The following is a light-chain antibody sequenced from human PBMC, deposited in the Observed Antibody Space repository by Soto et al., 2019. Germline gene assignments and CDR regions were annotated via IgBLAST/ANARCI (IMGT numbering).Light chain of an antibody. Sequence: EIVMTQSPVTLSVSPGERATLSCRASQSVKSSYLAWYQQKPGQPPRLLIYGASTRATGIPDRFIGSGSGTDFTLTITRLAPEDFAAFSCQQYGSSPLTFGGGTKVDI. V-gene: IGKV3-20*01. CDR3: QQYGSSPLT. CDR2: GAS. J-gene: IGKJ4*01. CDR1: QSVKSSY.